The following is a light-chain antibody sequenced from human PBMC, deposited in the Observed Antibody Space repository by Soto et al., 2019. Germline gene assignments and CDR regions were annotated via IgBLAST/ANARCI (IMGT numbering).Light chain of an antibody. J-gene: IGLJ2*01. V-gene: IGLV2-23*03. CDR1: SSNLGSNS. Sequence: QLVLTQPPSASGTPGQRVIISCSGSSSNLGSNSGNWYQQLPGKAPKLMIYEGSKRPSGVSNRFSGSKSGNTASLTISGLQAEDEADYYCCSYAGSSTFVVFGGGTKVTVL. CDR2: EGS. CDR3: CSYAGSSTFVV.